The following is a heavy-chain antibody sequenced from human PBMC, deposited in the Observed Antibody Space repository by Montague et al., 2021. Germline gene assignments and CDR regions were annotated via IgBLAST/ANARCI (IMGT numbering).Heavy chain of an antibody. D-gene: IGHD3-10*01. CDR3: AKQDYFVSGTSYKGFDP. CDR1: TGSIFPAH. J-gene: IGHJ5*02. CDR2: MFYGGAT. V-gene: IGHV4-59*08. Sequence: SETLSLTCTVSTGSIFPAHLRLARQPPRTGLGWLGSMFYGGATSNNPSLKSRVTMSIDTSTNQFSLKLSFVTAADTAVYYCAKQDYFVSGTSYKGFDPWGQGTLATVSS.